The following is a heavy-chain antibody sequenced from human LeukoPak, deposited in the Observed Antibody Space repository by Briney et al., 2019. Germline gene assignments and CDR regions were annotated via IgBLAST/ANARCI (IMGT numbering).Heavy chain of an antibody. CDR1: GYTFNTYG. Sequence: ASVKVSCKPSGYTFNTYGITWVRQAPGQGLEWMGWISPYNGNTNYAQKFQGRVTLTTGTSTSTAYMELRSLRSDDTAVYYCARAGTYSSSWYSDYWGQGTLVTVSS. V-gene: IGHV1-18*01. J-gene: IGHJ4*02. CDR3: ARAGTYSSSWYSDY. D-gene: IGHD6-13*01. CDR2: ISPYNGNT.